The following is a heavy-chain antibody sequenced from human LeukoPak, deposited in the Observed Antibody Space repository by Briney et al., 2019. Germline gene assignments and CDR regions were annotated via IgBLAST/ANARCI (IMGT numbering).Heavy chain of an antibody. CDR1: GGSFSGYY. Sequence: SETLSLTCAVYGGSFSGYYWTWIRQSPGKGLEWIGEISYGGSTNDNPSLKSRVTISVRTSKNQFSLKLSSVTAADTAVYYCARLWSTYCSGGSCPHQPNYWGQGTLVTVSS. V-gene: IGHV4-34*01. D-gene: IGHD2-15*01. CDR3: ARLWSTYCSGGSCPHQPNY. J-gene: IGHJ4*02. CDR2: ISYGGST.